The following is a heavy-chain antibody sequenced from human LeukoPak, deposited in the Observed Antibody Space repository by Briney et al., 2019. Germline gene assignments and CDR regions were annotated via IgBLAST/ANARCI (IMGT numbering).Heavy chain of an antibody. V-gene: IGHV4-30-4*07. J-gene: IGHJ4*02. CDR1: GGSISSGGYS. D-gene: IGHD5-12*01. CDR3: AREHSGLDY. CDR2: IYYSGST. Sequence: SQTLSLTCAVSGGSISSGGYSWSWIRQPPGKGLEWIGYIYYSGSTYYSPSLKSRVTISVDTSKNQFSLKLSSVTAADTAVYYCAREHSGLDYWGQGTLVTVSS.